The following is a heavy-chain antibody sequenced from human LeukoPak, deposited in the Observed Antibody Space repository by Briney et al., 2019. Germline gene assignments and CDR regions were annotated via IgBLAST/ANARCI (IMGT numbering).Heavy chain of an antibody. Sequence: SETLSLTCAVYGGSFSGYYWSWIRQPPGKGLEWIGEINHSGSTNYNPSLKSRVTISVDTSKNQFSLKLSSVTAADTAVYYCARNYYYYGMDVWGQGTTVTVSS. CDR3: ARNYYYYGMDV. CDR2: INHSGST. J-gene: IGHJ6*02. V-gene: IGHV4-34*01. CDR1: GGSFSGYY.